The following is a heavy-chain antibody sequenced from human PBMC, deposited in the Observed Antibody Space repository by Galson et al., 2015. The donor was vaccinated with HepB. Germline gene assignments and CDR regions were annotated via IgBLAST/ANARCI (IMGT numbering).Heavy chain of an antibody. V-gene: IGHV3-30*04. J-gene: IGHJ4*02. CDR3: ASIPDGYSSSWYLVY. D-gene: IGHD6-13*01. CDR2: ISYDGSNK. CDR1: GFTFSSYA. Sequence: SLRLSCAASGFTFSSYAMHWVRQAPGKGLEWVAVISYDGSNKYYADSVKGRFTISRDNSKNTLYLQMNSLRAEDTAVYYCASIPDGYSSSWYLVYWGQGTLVTVSS.